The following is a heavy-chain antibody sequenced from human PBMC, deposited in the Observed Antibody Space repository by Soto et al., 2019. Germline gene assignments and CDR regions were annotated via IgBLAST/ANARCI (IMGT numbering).Heavy chain of an antibody. CDR2: ISGRGDFT. J-gene: IGHJ4*02. CDR1: GFAFSSYA. D-gene: IGHD5-18*01. CDR3: AKAGDTGNHYFDR. V-gene: IGHV3-23*01. Sequence: EVQVLESGGGLVQPGGSLRLSCAASGFAFSSYAMSWVRQAPGKGLERVSSISGRGDFTYYADSVRGRFTVSRDNSMDTLSLQMNGMRDEDTAIYYCAKAGDTGNHYFDRWGQGTLVTVSS.